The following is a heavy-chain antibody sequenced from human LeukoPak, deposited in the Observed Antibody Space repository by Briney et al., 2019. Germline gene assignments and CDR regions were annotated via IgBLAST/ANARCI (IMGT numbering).Heavy chain of an antibody. D-gene: IGHD3-10*02. CDR1: GFTFSTYV. V-gene: IGHV3-33*01. J-gene: IGHJ4*02. Sequence: PGGSLRLSCAASGFTFSTYVMHWVRQTPGKGLEGVAFMWHDGSIGYYEDSVKGRFTISRDSSKNSLYLQMNSLRVEDTAVYYCARCRIERRSMIGDYLGPGTLVTVSS. CDR2: MWHDGSIG. CDR3: ARCRIERRSMIGDY.